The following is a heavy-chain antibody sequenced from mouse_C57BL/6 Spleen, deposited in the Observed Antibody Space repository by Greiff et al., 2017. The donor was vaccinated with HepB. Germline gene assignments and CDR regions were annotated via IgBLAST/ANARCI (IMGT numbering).Heavy chain of an antibody. CDR3: TDDSWYFDV. CDR1: GFTFSNYW. D-gene: IGHD2-4*01. CDR2: IRLKSDNYAT. J-gene: IGHJ1*03. V-gene: IGHV6-3*01. Sequence: EVKLEASGGGLVQPGGSMKLSCVASGFTFSNYWMNWVRQSPEKGLEWVAQIRLKSDNYATHYAESVKGRFTISRDDSKSSVYLQMNNLRAEDTGIYYCTDDSWYFDVWGTVTTVTVSS.